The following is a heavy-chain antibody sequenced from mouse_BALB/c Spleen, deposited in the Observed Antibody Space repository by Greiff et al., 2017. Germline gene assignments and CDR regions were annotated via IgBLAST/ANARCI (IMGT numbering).Heavy chain of an antibody. CDR2: ISYDGSN. CDR1: GYSITSGYY. V-gene: IGHV3-6*02. Sequence: VQLKESGPGLVKPSQSLSLTCSVTGYSITSGYYWNWIRQFPGNKLEWMGYISYDGSNNYNPSLKNRISITRDTSKNQFFLKLNSVTTEDTATYYCAREGGGYGNYGGFAYWGQGTLVTVSA. J-gene: IGHJ3*01. CDR3: AREGGGYGNYGGFAY. D-gene: IGHD2-1*01.